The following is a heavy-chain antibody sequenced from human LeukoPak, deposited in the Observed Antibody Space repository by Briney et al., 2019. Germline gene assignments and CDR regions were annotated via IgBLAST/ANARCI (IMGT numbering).Heavy chain of an antibody. D-gene: IGHD3-22*01. V-gene: IGHV4-61*02. Sequence: SETLSLTCTVSGGSISSGSYYWSWIRQPAGKGLEWIGRIYTSGSTNYNPSLKSRVTISVDTSKNQFSLKLSSVTAADTAVYYCARDLAGYYDSSGYHWFDPWGQGTLVTVSS. J-gene: IGHJ5*02. CDR1: GGSISSGSYY. CDR2: IYTSGST. CDR3: ARDLAGYYDSSGYHWFDP.